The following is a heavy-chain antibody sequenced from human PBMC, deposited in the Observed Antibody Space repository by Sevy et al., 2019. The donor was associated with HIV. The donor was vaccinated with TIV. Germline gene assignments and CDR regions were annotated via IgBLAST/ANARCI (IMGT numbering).Heavy chain of an antibody. CDR3: ARTDYYYGMDV. J-gene: IGHJ6*02. CDR2: IYYSGST. CDR1: GGSISSSSYY. Sequence: SETLSLTCTVSGGSISSSSYYWGWIRQPPEKGLEWIGSIYYSGSTYYNPSLKSRVTISVDTSKNQFSLKLSSVTAADTAVYYCARTDYYYGMDVWGQGTTVTVSS. V-gene: IGHV4-39*01.